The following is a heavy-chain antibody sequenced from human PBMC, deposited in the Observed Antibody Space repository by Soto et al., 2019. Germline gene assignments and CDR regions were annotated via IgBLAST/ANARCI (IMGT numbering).Heavy chain of an antibody. CDR1: GFIVSNNY. D-gene: IGHD6-19*01. CDR2: IYSGGNT. V-gene: IGHV3-53*01. Sequence: EVQLVESGGGLIQPGGSLKLSCAAYGFIVSNNYLSWVRQAPGKGLEWVSLIYSGGNTYYADSVKGRFTISRDTSKNTLYLQLKSLRAEDTAAYYCARDFDIVVAGRGGMEYWGRGTLVTVSS. J-gene: IGHJ4*02. CDR3: ARDFDIVVAGRGGMEY.